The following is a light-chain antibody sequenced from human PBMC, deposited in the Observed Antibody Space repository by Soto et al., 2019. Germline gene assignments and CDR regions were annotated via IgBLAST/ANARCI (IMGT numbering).Light chain of an antibody. CDR2: AAS. V-gene: IGKV1-39*01. CDR1: QNIANY. CDR3: EQSYSTLIFT. J-gene: IGKJ3*01. Sequence: DIQMTQSPSSLSASVGDRVTITCRASQNIANYLNWYQQKPGKDPNLLIYAASSLQSGVPSRFSGSGSGTDFTLTISSLQPEDFATYYCEQSYSTLIFTFGPGTKVDIK.